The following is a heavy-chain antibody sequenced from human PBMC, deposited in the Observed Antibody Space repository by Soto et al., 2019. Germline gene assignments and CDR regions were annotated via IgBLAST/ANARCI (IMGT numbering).Heavy chain of an antibody. J-gene: IGHJ4*02. Sequence: WSWIRQPPGKGLEWIGYLYHSGSTYYNPSLKSRVTISVDRSKNQFSLKLSSVTAADTAVYYCAAGGGLPRYYWGQGTLVTVSS. V-gene: IGHV4-30-2*01. D-gene: IGHD5-12*01. CDR2: LYHSGST. CDR3: AAGGGLPRYY.